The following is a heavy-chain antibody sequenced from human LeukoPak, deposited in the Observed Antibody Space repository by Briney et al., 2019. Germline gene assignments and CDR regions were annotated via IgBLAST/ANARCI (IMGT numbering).Heavy chain of an antibody. CDR1: GFTFSNYN. CDR3: ARDGGGGLDY. D-gene: IGHD2-15*01. Sequence: GGSLRLSCAASGFTFSNYNMNWVRQAPGKGLEWVSCISISSNYIYYPDSVKGRFTISRDNAKNSLYLQMNSLRAEDTAVYYCARDGGGGLDYWGQGTPITVSS. V-gene: IGHV3-21*01. J-gene: IGHJ4*02. CDR2: ISISSNYI.